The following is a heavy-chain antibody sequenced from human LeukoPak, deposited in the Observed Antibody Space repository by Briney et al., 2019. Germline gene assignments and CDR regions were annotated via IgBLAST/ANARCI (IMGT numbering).Heavy chain of an antibody. CDR1: GYTFTSYG. V-gene: IGHV1-18*01. D-gene: IGHD3-10*01. J-gene: IGHJ5*02. Sequence: ASVKASCKASGYTFTSYGISWVRQAPGQGLEWMGWISAYNGNTNYAQKLQGRVTMTTDTSTSTAYMELRSLRSDDTAVYHCARGIGESPYNWFDPWGQGILVTVSS. CDR3: ARGIGESPYNWFDP. CDR2: ISAYNGNT.